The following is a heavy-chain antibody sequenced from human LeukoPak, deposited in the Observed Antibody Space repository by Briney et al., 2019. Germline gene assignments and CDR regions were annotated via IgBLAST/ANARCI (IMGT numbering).Heavy chain of an antibody. J-gene: IGHJ4*02. CDR2: ISGSGGST. CDR3: AKDLRYCRGGSCY. Sequence: GGSLRLSCAASGFTFSSYAMSWVRQAPGKGLEWVSAISGSGGSTYYADSVKGRFTISRDNSKNTLYLKMHSLRAEDTAVYYCAKDLRYCRGGSCYGGQGTLVTVSS. D-gene: IGHD2-15*01. V-gene: IGHV3-23*01. CDR1: GFTFSSYA.